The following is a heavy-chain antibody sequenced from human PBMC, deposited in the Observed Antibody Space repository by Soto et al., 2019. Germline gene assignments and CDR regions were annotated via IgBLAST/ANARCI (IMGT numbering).Heavy chain of an antibody. V-gene: IGHV4-59*01. Sequence: PSETLSLTCTVSGGSISSYYWSWIRQPPGKGLEWIGYIYYSGSTNYNPSLKSRVTISVDTSKNQFSLKLSSVTAADTAVYYCARDRVASTPTGWFDPWGQGTLVTVSS. CDR2: IYYSGST. CDR3: ARDRVASTPTGWFDP. CDR1: GGSISSYY. D-gene: IGHD3-9*01. J-gene: IGHJ5*02.